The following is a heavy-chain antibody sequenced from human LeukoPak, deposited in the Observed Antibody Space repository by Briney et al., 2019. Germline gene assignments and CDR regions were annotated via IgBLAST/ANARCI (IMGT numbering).Heavy chain of an antibody. V-gene: IGHV3-48*02. D-gene: IGHD6-19*01. J-gene: IGHJ4*02. Sequence: GSLRLSCAGSGFTFSDYAINWVRRAPGKGLEWVSYISSTGNTIFYADSVKGRFTISRDNAKNSLYLQMSSLRDEDTAVYYCARDRPSGWYLQYYFNYWGQGNLVTVSS. CDR2: ISSTGNTI. CDR3: ARDRPSGWYLQYYFNY. CDR1: GFTFSDYA.